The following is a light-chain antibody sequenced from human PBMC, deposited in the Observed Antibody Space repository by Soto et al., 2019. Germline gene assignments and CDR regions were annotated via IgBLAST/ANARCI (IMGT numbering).Light chain of an antibody. J-gene: IGKJ1*01. CDR3: QQYNSYWWT. CDR2: KAS. V-gene: IGKV1-5*03. Sequence: IQMTQSPSTLSGSVGDRVTITCRASQTISSWLAWYQQKPGKAPKLLIYKASTLKSGVPSRFSGSGSGTEFTLTISSLQPDDFATYYCQQYNSYWWTFGQGTKVDI. CDR1: QTISSW.